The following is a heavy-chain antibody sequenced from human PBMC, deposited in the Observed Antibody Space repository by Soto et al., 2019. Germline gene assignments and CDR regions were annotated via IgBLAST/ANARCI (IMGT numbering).Heavy chain of an antibody. CDR2: INPNSGGT. D-gene: IGHD3-16*01. J-gene: IGHJ5*02. CDR3: SRESATAKPEGVDL. Sequence: ASVKVSCQASGYTFSHYYIHWVRQAPGQGLEWMGWINPNSGGTKYAPKFQGGVTMNRDTSHTTAYTELNSLGSCGPAGDHLSRESATAKPEGVDLRGQGTLGNVPS. V-gene: IGHV1-2*02. CDR1: GYTFSHYY.